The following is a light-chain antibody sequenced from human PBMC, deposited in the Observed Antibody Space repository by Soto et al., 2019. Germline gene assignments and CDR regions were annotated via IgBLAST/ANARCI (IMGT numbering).Light chain of an antibody. J-gene: IGKJ2*01. V-gene: IGKV3-15*01. CDR2: GAS. CDR3: QQYNDWPRT. CDR1: QSVRSN. Sequence: EIVMTQSPATLSVSPGERATLSCRASQSVRSNLAWYQQKLGQAPRLLIYGASTRATGIPARFSGSGSGTEFTLTISSLQSEDFAIFCCQQYNDWPRTFGQRTKL.